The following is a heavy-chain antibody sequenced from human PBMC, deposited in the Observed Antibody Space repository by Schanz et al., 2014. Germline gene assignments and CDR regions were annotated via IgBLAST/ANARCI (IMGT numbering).Heavy chain of an antibody. V-gene: IGHV3-33*01. CDR1: GFSFDNYG. Sequence: VQLVESGGGVVQPGRSLRLSCAASGFSFDNYGMHWVRQAPGKGLEWVGVIWYDGSKTYYADSVRGRFTISRDNAKNSLYLQMNSLRAEDAAVYYCARVELSVYYYAMDVWGQGTTVTVSS. J-gene: IGHJ6*02. CDR2: IWYDGSKT. D-gene: IGHD2-15*01. CDR3: ARVELSVYYYAMDV.